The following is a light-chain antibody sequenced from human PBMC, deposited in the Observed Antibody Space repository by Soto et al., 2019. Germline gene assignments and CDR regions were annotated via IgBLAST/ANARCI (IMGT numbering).Light chain of an antibody. Sequence: EIVLTQSPGTLSLSPGERATLSCRASQSVSNNYLAWYQQKPGQAPRLLIYGASRRATGIPDRFCGSGSGTDFTLTISRLEPEDFAVYSCQQDGSSPLPFGGGTKVEIK. CDR1: QSVSNNY. J-gene: IGKJ4*01. CDR2: GAS. V-gene: IGKV3-20*01. CDR3: QQDGSSPLP.